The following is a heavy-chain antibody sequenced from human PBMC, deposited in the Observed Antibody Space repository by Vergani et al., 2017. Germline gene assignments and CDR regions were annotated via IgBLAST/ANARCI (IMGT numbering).Heavy chain of an antibody. D-gene: IGHD5-12*01. CDR1: GDSISSGSYY. CDR3: ARDAGYDYSFDY. V-gene: IGHV4-61*02. Sequence: QLQLQESGSGLVKPSQTLSLTCTVSGDSISSGSYYWSWIRQPAGKGLEWIGRIYSSGSTNYNPSLKSRVTISVDTSKIHFSLKVSSVTAADTAVYYCARDAGYDYSFDYWGQGILVTVSS. J-gene: IGHJ4*02. CDR2: IYSSGST.